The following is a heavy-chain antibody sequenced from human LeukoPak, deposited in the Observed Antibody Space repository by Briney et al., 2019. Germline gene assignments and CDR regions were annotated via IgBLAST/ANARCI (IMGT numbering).Heavy chain of an antibody. CDR1: GYTFTGYY. CDR2: FDPEDGET. V-gene: IGHV1-24*01. D-gene: IGHD3-10*01. Sequence: ASVKVSCKASGYTFTGYYMHWVRQAPGQGLEWMGGFDPEDGETIYAQKFQGRVTMTEDTSTDTAYMELSSLRSEDTAVYYCATGRGPNFRGVIYYWGQGTLVTVSS. CDR3: ATGRGPNFRGVIYY. J-gene: IGHJ4*02.